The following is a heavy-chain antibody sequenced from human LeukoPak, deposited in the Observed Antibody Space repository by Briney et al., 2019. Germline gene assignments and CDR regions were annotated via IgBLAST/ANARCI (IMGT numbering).Heavy chain of an antibody. J-gene: IGHJ4*02. Sequence: PSETLPLTCAVYGGSFSGYYWSWVRQAPGMGLEWVANIKEDGSEKYYVDSVKGRFTISRDNAKNSLYLQMNSLRGEDTAVYYCARDDILTGYYGIGDYWGQGTLVTVSS. CDR2: IKEDGSEK. D-gene: IGHD3-9*01. V-gene: IGHV3-7*01. CDR1: GGSFSGYY. CDR3: ARDDILTGYYGIGDY.